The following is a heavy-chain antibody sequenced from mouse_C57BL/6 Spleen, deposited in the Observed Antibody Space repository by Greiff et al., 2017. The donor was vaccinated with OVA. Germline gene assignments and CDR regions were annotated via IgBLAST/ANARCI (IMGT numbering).Heavy chain of an antibody. CDR3: ARRITTVPHWYFDV. Sequence: EVKLVESGPGLVKPSQSLSLTCSVTGYSITSGYYWNWIRQFPGNKLEWMGYISYDGSNNYNPSLKNRISITRDTSKNQFFLKLNSVTTEDTATYYCARRITTVPHWYFDVWGTGTTVTVSS. CDR2: ISYDGSN. J-gene: IGHJ1*03. CDR1: GYSITSGYY. D-gene: IGHD1-1*01. V-gene: IGHV3-6*01.